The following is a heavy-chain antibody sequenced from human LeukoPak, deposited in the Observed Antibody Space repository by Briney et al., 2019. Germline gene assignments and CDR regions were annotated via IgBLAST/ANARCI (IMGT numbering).Heavy chain of an antibody. CDR1: GGSISSYY. D-gene: IGHD5-24*01. V-gene: IGHV4-4*07. J-gene: IGHJ4*02. CDR2: IYTSGST. Sequence: SETLSLTCTVSGGSISSYYWSWIRQPAGKGLEWIGHIYTSGSTNYNPSLKSRVTMSIDTSKNQFSLKLSSVTAADTAVYYCARDRRDGYKGNGDYWGQGTLVTVSS. CDR3: ARDRRDGYKGNGDY.